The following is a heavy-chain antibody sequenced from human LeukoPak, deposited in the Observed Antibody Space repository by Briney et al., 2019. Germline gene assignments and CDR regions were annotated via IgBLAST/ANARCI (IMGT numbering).Heavy chain of an antibody. J-gene: IGHJ6*02. CDR1: GFTFSSYS. Sequence: GGSLRLSCAASGFTFSSYSMNWVRQAPGKGLEWVLKISFSGDTIHNADSVKGRFTTSRDNAKNLLYLQMNSLRAEDTAVYYCARRLPYYGMDVWGQGTTVTVSS. V-gene: IGHV3-48*04. CDR2: ISFSGDTI. CDR3: ARRLPYYGMDV. D-gene: IGHD5-18*01.